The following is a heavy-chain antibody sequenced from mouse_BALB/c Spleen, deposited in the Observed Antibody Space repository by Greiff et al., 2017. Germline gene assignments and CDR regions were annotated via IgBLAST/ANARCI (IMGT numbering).Heavy chain of an antibody. V-gene: IGHV5-6-5*01. D-gene: IGHD1-1*01. CDR3: ARGLLRGGAMDY. Sequence: EVKLMESGGGLVKPGGSLKLSCAASGFTFSSYAMSWVRQTPEKRLEWVASISSGGSTYYPDSVKGRFTISRDNARNILYLQMSSLRSEDTAMYYCARGLLRGGAMDYWGQRTSVTVSS. J-gene: IGHJ4*01. CDR2: ISSGGST. CDR1: GFTFSSYA.